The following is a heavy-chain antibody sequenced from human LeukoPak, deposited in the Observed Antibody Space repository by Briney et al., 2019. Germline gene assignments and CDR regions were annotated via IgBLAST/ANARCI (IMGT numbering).Heavy chain of an antibody. CDR1: GGTFSSYA. D-gene: IGHD2-2*01. CDR3: ASPHIVVVPAAKSAFDI. V-gene: IGHV1-69*13. CDR2: IIPIFGTA. J-gene: IGHJ3*02. Sequence: GASVKVSCKASGGTFSSYAISWVRQAPGQGLEWMGGIIPIFGTANYAQKFQGRVTITADESTSTAYMELSSLRSGDTAVYYCASPHIVVVPAAKSAFDIWGQGTMVTVSS.